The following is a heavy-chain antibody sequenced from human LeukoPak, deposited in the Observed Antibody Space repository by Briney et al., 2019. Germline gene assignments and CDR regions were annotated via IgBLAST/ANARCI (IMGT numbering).Heavy chain of an antibody. D-gene: IGHD5-18*01. Sequence: ASVKVSCKASGYTVTSYGISWVRQAPGQGLEWMGWISAYNGNTNYAQKLQGRVTMTTDTSTSTAYMELRSLRSDDTAVYYCASEGAYSYSWRYYYYVMDVWGQGTTVTVSS. CDR3: ASEGAYSYSWRYYYYVMDV. V-gene: IGHV1-18*01. J-gene: IGHJ6*02. CDR1: GYTVTSYG. CDR2: ISAYNGNT.